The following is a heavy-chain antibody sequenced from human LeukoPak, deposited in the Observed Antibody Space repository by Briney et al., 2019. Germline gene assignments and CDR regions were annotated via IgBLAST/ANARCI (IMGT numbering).Heavy chain of an antibody. J-gene: IGHJ4*02. D-gene: IGHD6-19*01. CDR2: IYPGDSDT. V-gene: IGHV5-51*01. CDR3: ARPSFSSVPWFFDD. Sequence: GESLKISCKGSGYSFTTYWIGWVRQMPGKGLEWMGIIYPGDSDTRYSPSFQGQVTISADKSISTAYLRWSSLKASDTAIYYCARPSFSSVPWFFDDWGQGTLVTVSS. CDR1: GYSFTTYW.